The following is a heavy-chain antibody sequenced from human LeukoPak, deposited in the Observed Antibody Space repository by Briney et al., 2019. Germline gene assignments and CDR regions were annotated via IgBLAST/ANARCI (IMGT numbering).Heavy chain of an antibody. CDR1: GGSISSYY. V-gene: IGHV4-59*08. CDR3: ARLIYDSSGYYYGTFDY. J-gene: IGHJ4*02. D-gene: IGHD3-22*01. CDR2: IYYSGST. Sequence: PSETLSLTCTVSGGSISSYYWSWLRQPPGKGLEWIGYIYYSGSTNYNPSLKSRVTISVDTSKNQFSLKLSSVTAADTAVYYCARLIYDSSGYYYGTFDYWGQGTLVTVSS.